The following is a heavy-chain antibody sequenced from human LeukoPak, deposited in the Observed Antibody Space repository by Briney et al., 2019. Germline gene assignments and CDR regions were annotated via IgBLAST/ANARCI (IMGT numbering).Heavy chain of an antibody. CDR2: INSDGSST. D-gene: IGHD3-9*01. CDR3: ARAGDILTGYYNEPYDY. V-gene: IGHV3-74*01. CDR1: GFTFSSYW. J-gene: IGHJ4*02. Sequence: PGGSLRLSCAASGFTFSSYWMHWVRQAPGKGLVWVSRINSDGSSTSYADSVKGRFTISRDNAKNTLYLQMNSLRAEDTAVYYCARAGDILTGYYNEPYDYWGQGTLVTVSS.